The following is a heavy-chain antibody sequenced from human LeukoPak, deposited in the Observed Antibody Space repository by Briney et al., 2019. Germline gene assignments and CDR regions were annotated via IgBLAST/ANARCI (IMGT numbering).Heavy chain of an antibody. D-gene: IGHD3-22*01. CDR2: IYHSGST. CDR3: ARGARNYDSSGYYQDAFDI. J-gene: IGHJ3*02. Sequence: SETLSLTCTVSGYSISSAYYWGWIRQPPGKGLEWIGSIYHSGSTYYNPSLKNRVTISVDTSKNQFSLKLSSVTAADTAVYYCARGARNYDSSGYYQDAFDIWGQGTMVTVSS. V-gene: IGHV4-38-2*02. CDR1: GYSISSAYY.